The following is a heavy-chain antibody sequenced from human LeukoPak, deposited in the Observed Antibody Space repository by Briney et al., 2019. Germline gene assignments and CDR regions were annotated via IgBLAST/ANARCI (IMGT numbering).Heavy chain of an antibody. CDR2: ISGSGGST. J-gene: IGHJ4*02. V-gene: IGHV3-23*01. D-gene: IGHD1-14*01. Sequence: GGSLRLSCAASGFTFSSYAMSWVRQAPGKGPEWVSAISGSGGSTYYADSVKGRFTISRDNSKNTLYLQMNSLRAEDTAVYYCAKGTRPRVSSGFDYWGQGTLVTVSS. CDR3: AKGTRPRVSSGFDY. CDR1: GFTFSSYA.